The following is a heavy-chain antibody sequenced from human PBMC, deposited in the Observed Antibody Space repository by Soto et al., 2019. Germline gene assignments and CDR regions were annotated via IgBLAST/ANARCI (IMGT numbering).Heavy chain of an antibody. V-gene: IGHV5-51*01. CDR3: ARLPGYYDSSGYYYYYYGMDV. Sequence: GGSLRLSCKGSGYSFTSYWIGWVRQMPGKGLEWMGIIYPGDSDTRYSPSFQGQVTISADKSISTAYLQWSSLKASDTAMYYCARLPGYYDSSGYYYYYYGMDVWGQGTTVTVSS. J-gene: IGHJ6*02. CDR1: GYSFTSYW. D-gene: IGHD3-22*01. CDR2: IYPGDSDT.